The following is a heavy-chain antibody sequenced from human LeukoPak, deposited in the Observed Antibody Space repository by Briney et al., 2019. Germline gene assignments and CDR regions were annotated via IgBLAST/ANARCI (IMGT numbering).Heavy chain of an antibody. Sequence: SETLSLTCTVSGGSISSSSYYWGWIRQPPGKGLEWIGSIYYSGSTYYNPSLKSRVTISVDRSKNQFSLKLSSVTAADTAVYYCARVVVALRGAFDPWGQGTLVTVSS. V-gene: IGHV4-39*07. CDR1: GGSISSSSYY. J-gene: IGHJ5*02. CDR3: ARVVVALRGAFDP. D-gene: IGHD3-22*01. CDR2: IYYSGST.